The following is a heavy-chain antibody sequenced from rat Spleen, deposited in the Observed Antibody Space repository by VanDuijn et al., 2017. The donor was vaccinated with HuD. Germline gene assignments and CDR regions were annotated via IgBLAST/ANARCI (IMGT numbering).Heavy chain of an antibody. CDR3: AREVD. CDR1: GFTFNKYW. CDR2: ITNSGGNI. V-gene: IGHV5-31*01. Sequence: EVQLVESGGGLVQPGRSLKLSCAASGFTFNKYWMNWIRQAPGKGLEWVASITNSGGNIYYPDSVKGRFTVSRDNAKSTLYLQMDSLRSEDTATYYCAREVDWGQGVMVTVSS. J-gene: IGHJ2*01.